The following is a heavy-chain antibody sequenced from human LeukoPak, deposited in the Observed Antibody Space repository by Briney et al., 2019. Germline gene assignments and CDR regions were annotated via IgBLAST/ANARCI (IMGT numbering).Heavy chain of an antibody. CDR2: ISAYNGNT. Sequence: ASVKVSCKASGYTFTTYNINWVRQAPGQGLEWMGWISAYNGNTNYAQKLQGRVTMTTDTSTSTAYMELRSLRSDDTAVYYCARGISRYDSSGYYFNYYYYYMDVWGKGTTVTVSS. V-gene: IGHV1-18*01. J-gene: IGHJ6*03. D-gene: IGHD3-22*01. CDR3: ARGISRYDSSGYYFNYYYYYMDV. CDR1: GYTFTTYN.